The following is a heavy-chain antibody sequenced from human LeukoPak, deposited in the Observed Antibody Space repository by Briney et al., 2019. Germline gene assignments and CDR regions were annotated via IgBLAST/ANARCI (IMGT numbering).Heavy chain of an antibody. CDR3: ARHGRVGAAAPGYFDL. V-gene: IGHV5-51*01. CDR1: GYSFTSYW. CDR2: IYPGDSDT. J-gene: IGHJ2*01. Sequence: GESLKISCKGSGYSFTSYWIGWVRQMPGKGLEWMGIIYPGDSDTRYSPSFQGQVTISADKSISTAYLQWSSLKASDTAMYYCARHGRVGAAAPGYFDLWGRGTLVTVSS. D-gene: IGHD6-13*01.